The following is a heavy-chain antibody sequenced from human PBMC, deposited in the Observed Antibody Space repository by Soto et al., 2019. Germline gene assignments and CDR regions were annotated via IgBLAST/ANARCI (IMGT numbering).Heavy chain of an antibody. D-gene: IGHD4-17*01. CDR1: GFTFSNYG. J-gene: IGHJ5*01. V-gene: IGHV3-23*01. CDR2: IRTNGDTA. Sequence: EVQLLESGGGLLQPGGSLRLSCAASGFTFSNYGTNWVRQAPGKGLEWVSGIRTNGDTANYADAVKGRFTISRDNSKNALYMQMNGPRPEDTAVYYCAKDLSRWPHYAFDSWGQGTLVTVSS. CDR3: AKDLSRWPHYAFDS.